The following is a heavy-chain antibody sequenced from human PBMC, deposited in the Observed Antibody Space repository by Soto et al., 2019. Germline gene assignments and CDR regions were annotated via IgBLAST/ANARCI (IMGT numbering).Heavy chain of an antibody. V-gene: IGHV3-23*01. CDR3: AKAWGEGAAGPGEDY. CDR1: GFTFSSYA. J-gene: IGHJ4*02. D-gene: IGHD6-13*01. Sequence: GGSLRLSCAASGFTFSSYAMSWVRQAPGKGLEWVSTISGSGGSTYYADSVKGRFSISRDNSKNTLYLQMNSLRAEDTAVYYCAKAWGEGAAGPGEDYWGQGTLVTVSS. CDR2: ISGSGGST.